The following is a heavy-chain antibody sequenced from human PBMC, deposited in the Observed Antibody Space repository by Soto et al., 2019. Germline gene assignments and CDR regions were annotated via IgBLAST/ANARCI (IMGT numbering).Heavy chain of an antibody. Sequence: GGSLRLSCAASGFTFSSYAMSWVRQAPGKGLEWVSAISGSGGSTYYADSVKGRFTISRDNSKNILFLQMNGLRAEDTALYFCARVLVRSGGNKAGDAYDIWGQGTMVTVSS. D-gene: IGHD3-3*01. J-gene: IGHJ3*02. CDR2: ISGSGGST. V-gene: IGHV3-23*01. CDR1: GFTFSSYA. CDR3: ARVLVRSGGNKAGDAYDI.